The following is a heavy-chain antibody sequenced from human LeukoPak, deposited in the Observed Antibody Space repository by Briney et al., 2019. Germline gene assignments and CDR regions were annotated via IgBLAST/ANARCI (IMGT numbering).Heavy chain of an antibody. CDR1: GGSISSYY. J-gene: IGHJ4*02. CDR3: ARVSSSSVSY. CDR2: IYYSGST. D-gene: IGHD6-13*01. V-gene: IGHV4-59*01. Sequence: SETLSLTCTVSGGSISSYYWSWIRQPPGEGLEWIGYIYYSGSTNYNPSLKSRVTISVDTSKNQYSLKLSSVTAADTAVYYCARVSSSSVSYWGQGTLVTVSS.